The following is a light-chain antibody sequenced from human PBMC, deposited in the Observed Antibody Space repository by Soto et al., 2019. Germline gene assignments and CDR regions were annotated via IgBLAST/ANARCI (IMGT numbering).Light chain of an antibody. J-gene: IGLJ1*01. CDR1: SSDVGVYNY. V-gene: IGLV2-11*01. CDR2: DVS. CDR3: CSYAGSYTFV. Sequence: QSVLTQPASVSGSPGQSITISCTGTSSDVGVYNYVSWYQQYPGKAPKIMIYDVSKRPSGVPDRFSGSKSDNTASLTISGLQAEDEADYYCCSYAGSYTFVFGIGTKVNVL.